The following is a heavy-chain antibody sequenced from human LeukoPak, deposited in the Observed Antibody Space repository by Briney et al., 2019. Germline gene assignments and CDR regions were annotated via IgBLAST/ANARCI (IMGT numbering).Heavy chain of an antibody. D-gene: IGHD5-18*01. CDR1: GVSINTCCYY. V-gene: IGHV4-61*01. J-gene: IGHJ4*02. Sequence: SESLSLTCDVSGVSINTCCYYWTWIRQPPGKGLEWIGYKYYSGSTRYNSSLRSRLTISLDTSKNQFSLRLTSVTAADTAVYYCARGRSYGFDFDSWGPGTLVIVSS. CDR2: KYYSGST. CDR3: ARGRSYGFDFDS.